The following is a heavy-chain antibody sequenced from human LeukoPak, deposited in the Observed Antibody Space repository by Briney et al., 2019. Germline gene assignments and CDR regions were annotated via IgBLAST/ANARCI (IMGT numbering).Heavy chain of an antibody. V-gene: IGHV3-66*01. CDR2: IFGGGST. Sequence: GGSLRLSCAASGFTVSSNYMSWVRQAPGKGLEWVSVIFGGGSTYYADSVKGRFTIPRDNSKNTVYLQMNSLRDEDTAVYYCASSSCSGGSCYGTPYYYGLHVWGQGTTVTVSS. J-gene: IGHJ6*02. CDR3: ASSSCSGGSCYGTPYYYGLHV. D-gene: IGHD2-15*01. CDR1: GFTVSSNY.